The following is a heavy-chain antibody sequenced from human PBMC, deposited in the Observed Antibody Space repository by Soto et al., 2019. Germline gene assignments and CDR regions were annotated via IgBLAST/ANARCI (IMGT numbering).Heavy chain of an antibody. CDR2: IIPILGIA. V-gene: IGHV1-69*02. CDR1: GGTFSSYT. Sequence: ASVKVSCKASGGTFSSYTISWVRQAPGQGLEWMGRIIPILGIANYAQKFQGWVTMTRDTSISTAYMELSRLRSDDTAVYYCARAALSTPFDYWGQGTLVTVSS. J-gene: IGHJ4*02. CDR3: ARAALSTPFDY. D-gene: IGHD3-16*02.